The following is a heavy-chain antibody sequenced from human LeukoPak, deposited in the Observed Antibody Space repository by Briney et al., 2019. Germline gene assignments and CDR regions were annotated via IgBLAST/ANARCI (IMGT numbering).Heavy chain of an antibody. CDR1: GFTFSSYW. J-gene: IGHJ4*02. CDR2: INNDWSST. D-gene: IGHD2-15*01. Sequence: GGSLRLSCASSGFTFSSYWMHWVRQAPGKGLVWVSHINNDWSSTSYADSVKGRSTISRDNAKNTLYLQMNSLRTEDTAVYYCACYGIAPPYWGQGTLVTVSS. V-gene: IGHV3-74*01. CDR3: ACYGIAPPY.